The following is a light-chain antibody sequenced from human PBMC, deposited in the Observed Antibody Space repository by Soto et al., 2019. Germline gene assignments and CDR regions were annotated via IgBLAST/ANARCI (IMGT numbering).Light chain of an antibody. CDR1: QSVSSNY. CDR3: QQYGSSPPWT. Sequence: ESVLTQSPGTLSLSPAERATLSCRASQSVSSNYLAWYQQKPGQAPRLLIYGASTRATGIPDRFSGSGSGTDFTLTISRLEPEDFAVYYCQQYGSSPPWTFGQGTKVDI. CDR2: GAS. J-gene: IGKJ1*01. V-gene: IGKV3-20*01.